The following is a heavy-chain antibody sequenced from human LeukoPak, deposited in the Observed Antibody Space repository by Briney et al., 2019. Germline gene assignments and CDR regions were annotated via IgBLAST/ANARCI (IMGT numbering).Heavy chain of an antibody. V-gene: IGHV1-2*02. D-gene: IGHD6-6*01. J-gene: IGHJ4*02. CDR1: GYTFTGYY. Sequence: ASVKVSRKASGYTFTGYYMHWVRQAPGQGLEWMGWINPNSGGTNYAQKFQGRVTMTRDTSISTAYMELSRLRSDDTAVYYCAISRIAARPEIGYWGQGTLVTVSS. CDR3: AISRIAARPEIGY. CDR2: INPNSGGT.